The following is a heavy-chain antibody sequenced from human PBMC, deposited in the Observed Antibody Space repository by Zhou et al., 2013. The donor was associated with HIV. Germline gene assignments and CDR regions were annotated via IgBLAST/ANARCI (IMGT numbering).Heavy chain of an antibody. J-gene: IGHJ5*02. D-gene: IGHD2-15*01. V-gene: IGHV1-69*04. CDR1: GGTFSSYA. CDR3: ARGHYCSGGSCYGWFDP. CDR2: IIPILGIA. Sequence: QVQLVQSGAEVKKPGSSVKVSCKASGGTFSSYAISWVRQAPGQGLEWMGRIIPILGIANYAQKFQGRVTITADKSTSTAYMELSSLRSEDTAVYYCARGHYCSGGSCYGWFDPWGQGTLVTVSS.